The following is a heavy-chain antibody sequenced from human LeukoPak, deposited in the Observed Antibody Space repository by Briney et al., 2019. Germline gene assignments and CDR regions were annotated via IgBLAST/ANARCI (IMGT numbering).Heavy chain of an antibody. CDR3: ARVLEYSDTLLDPEYFYALDV. Sequence: PSETLSLTCTVSGGSISTPYWSWIRQSPGKGLAWIGYIFYSESTNYNHSLNSRVTISVDTSKNQFSLKLSSVTAADTAVYFCARVLEYSDTLLDPEYFYALDVWGQGTPVTVSS. D-gene: IGHD4-17*01. V-gene: IGHV4-59*11. CDR1: GGSISTPY. CDR2: IFYSEST. J-gene: IGHJ6*02.